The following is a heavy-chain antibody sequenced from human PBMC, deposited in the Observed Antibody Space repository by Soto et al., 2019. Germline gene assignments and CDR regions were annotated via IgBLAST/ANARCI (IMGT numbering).Heavy chain of an antibody. CDR1: GFTFSSYS. Sequence: PGGSLRLSCAASGFTFSSYSMNWVRQAPGKGLEWVSSISSSSSYIYYADSVKGRFTISRDNAKNSLYLQMNSLRAEDTAVYYCARDAAWGEAFDYWGQGTPVTVSS. CDR3: ARDAAWGEAFDY. D-gene: IGHD3-16*01. V-gene: IGHV3-21*01. J-gene: IGHJ4*02. CDR2: ISSSSSYI.